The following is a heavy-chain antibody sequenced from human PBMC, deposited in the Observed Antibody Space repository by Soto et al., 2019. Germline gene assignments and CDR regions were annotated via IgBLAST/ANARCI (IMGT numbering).Heavy chain of an antibody. CDR2: IYPGDSDT. V-gene: IGHV5-51*01. J-gene: IGHJ3*02. Sequence: GESLKISCKGSGYSFTSYWIGWVRQMPGKGLEWMGIIYPGDSDTRYSPSFQGQVTISADKSISTAYLQWSSLKASDPAMYYCARHYDIVVVPAAIGAFDIWGQGTMVTVSS. CDR1: GYSFTSYW. CDR3: ARHYDIVVVPAAIGAFDI. D-gene: IGHD2-2*02.